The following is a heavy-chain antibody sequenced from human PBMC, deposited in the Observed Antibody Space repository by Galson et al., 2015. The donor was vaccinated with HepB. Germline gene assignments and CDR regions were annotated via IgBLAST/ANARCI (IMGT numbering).Heavy chain of an antibody. D-gene: IGHD3-3*01. CDR2: IYYSGST. CDR3: ASASPSRFLEWLSVNYYYYYGMDV. J-gene: IGHJ6*02. Sequence: SETLSLTCTVSGGSISSSSYYWGWIRQPPGKGLEWIGSIYYSGSTYYNPSLKSRVTISVDTSKNQFSLKLSSVTAADTAVYYCASASPSRFLEWLSVNYYYYYGMDVWGQGTTVTVSS. V-gene: IGHV4-39*01. CDR1: GGSISSSSYY.